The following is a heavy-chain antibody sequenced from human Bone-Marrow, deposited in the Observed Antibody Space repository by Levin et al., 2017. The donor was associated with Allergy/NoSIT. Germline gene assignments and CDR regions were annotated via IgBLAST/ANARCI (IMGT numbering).Heavy chain of an antibody. Sequence: SQTLSLTCTVSGASIRGGSYYWTWIRQPAGKGLEWIGRIYTNGDTNYTPSLKSRVSISFDRSNNHFSLKVTSVTAADTAMYYCARDSGFSSFLDSWGQGTLVTVSS. CDR3: ARDSGFSSFLDS. V-gene: IGHV4-61*02. CDR1: GASIRGGSYY. D-gene: IGHD6-6*01. CDR2: IYTNGDT. J-gene: IGHJ4*02.